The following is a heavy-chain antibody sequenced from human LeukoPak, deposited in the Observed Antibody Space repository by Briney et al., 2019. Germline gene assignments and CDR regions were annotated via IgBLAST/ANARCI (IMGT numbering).Heavy chain of an antibody. D-gene: IGHD3/OR15-3a*01. CDR3: ARDDGFSCYSY. Sequence: GGSLRLSCAASGYTFSTYWVTWVRQAPGKGLEWVANINVDGSEKYYVDSVKGRFTISRDNAKNSLYLQMNSLTVEDTAVYYCARDDGFSCYSYWGQGTLVTVSS. J-gene: IGHJ4*02. V-gene: IGHV3-7*01. CDR1: GYTFSTYW. CDR2: INVDGSEK.